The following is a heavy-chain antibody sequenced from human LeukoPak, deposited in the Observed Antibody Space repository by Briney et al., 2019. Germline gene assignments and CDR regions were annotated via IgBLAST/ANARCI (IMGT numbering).Heavy chain of an antibody. CDR2: IYYSGST. J-gene: IGHJ6*02. V-gene: IGHV4-31*02. D-gene: IGHD3-22*01. CDR1: GGSISSGGYY. CDR3: ARDYYDHYGMDV. Sequence: SQTLSLTLTVSGGSISSGGYYWSWIPQPPGEGLEWIGYIYYSGSTYYNPSLKSRVTISVDTSKNQFSLKLSSVTAADTAVYYCARDYYDHYGMDVWGQGTTVTVSS.